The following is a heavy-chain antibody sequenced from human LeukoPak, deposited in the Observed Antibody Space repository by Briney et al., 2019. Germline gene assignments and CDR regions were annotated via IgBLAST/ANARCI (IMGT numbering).Heavy chain of an antibody. CDR3: ARAGGYYDSSGYYYDQDAFDI. CDR1: GFTFSDNC. Sequence: GGSFRLSCAAAGFTFSDNCMSWLRQAPGKGLEWVLYISSSGSTIYYADSVKGRFTISRDNAKNSLYLQMNSLRAEDTAVYYCARAGGYYDSSGYYYDQDAFDIWGQGTMVTVSS. J-gene: IGHJ3*02. V-gene: IGHV3-11*01. CDR2: ISSSGSTI. D-gene: IGHD3-22*01.